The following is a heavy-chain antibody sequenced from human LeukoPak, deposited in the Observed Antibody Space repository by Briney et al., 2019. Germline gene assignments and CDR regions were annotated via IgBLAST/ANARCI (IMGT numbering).Heavy chain of an antibody. CDR3: ARDGLLIGSSFNMMKGLDY. V-gene: IGHV3-7*01. CDR2: IKQDGSEK. D-gene: IGHD3-22*01. Sequence: GGSLRLSCAASGFTFSSYWMSWVRQAPGKGLEWVANIKQDGSEKYYVDSVKGRFTISRDNAKNSLYLQMNSLRAEDTAVYYCARDGLLIGSSFNMMKGLDYWGQGTLVTVSS. J-gene: IGHJ4*02. CDR1: GFTFSSYW.